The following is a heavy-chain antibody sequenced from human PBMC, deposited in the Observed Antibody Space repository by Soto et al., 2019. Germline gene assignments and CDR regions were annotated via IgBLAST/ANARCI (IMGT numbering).Heavy chain of an antibody. D-gene: IGHD1-26*01. CDR3: ARAMASVGAAAKGDF. CDR1: GFTFNTHW. V-gene: IGHV3-74*01. CDR2: INSDGSIT. Sequence: EVQLVESGGGLILPGGSLRLSCAASGFTFNTHWMHWVRQAPGKGLVWVSRINSDGSITDYADSVKGRFSISRDNPRNPLYLQMNRLSPGDTAGYYCARAMASVGAAAKGDFWGQGTLVTVAS. J-gene: IGHJ4*02.